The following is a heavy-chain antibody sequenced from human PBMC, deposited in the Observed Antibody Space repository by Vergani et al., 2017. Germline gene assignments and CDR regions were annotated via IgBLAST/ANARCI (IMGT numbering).Heavy chain of an antibody. D-gene: IGHD6-13*01. CDR2: ISCSGGST. Sequence: EVQLLESGGGLVQPGGSLRLTCAASGFTFSSCVMSWVRQAPGKGLEWVSAISCSGGSTYYADSVKGRFSISRDNSKNTLYLQMNSLGAEDTAVYYCGKDLDNSSWYEPPLYYFDYWGQGTLVTVSS. CDR3: GKDLDNSSWYEPPLYYFDY. J-gene: IGHJ4*02. V-gene: IGHV3-23*01. CDR1: GFTFSSCV.